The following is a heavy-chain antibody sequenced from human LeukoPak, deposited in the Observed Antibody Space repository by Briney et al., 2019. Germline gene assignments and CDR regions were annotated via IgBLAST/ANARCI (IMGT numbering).Heavy chain of an antibody. Sequence: ASVKVSCKASGYTFTSYAMHWVRQATGQGLEWMGWMNPNSGNTGYAQKFQGRVTMTRNTSISTAYMELSSLRSEDTAVYYCARGRGSSSWSLQYYYYYMDVWGKGTTVTISS. CDR3: ARGRGSSSWSLQYYYYYMDV. J-gene: IGHJ6*03. V-gene: IGHV1-8*02. CDR2: MNPNSGNT. D-gene: IGHD6-13*01. CDR1: GYTFTSYA.